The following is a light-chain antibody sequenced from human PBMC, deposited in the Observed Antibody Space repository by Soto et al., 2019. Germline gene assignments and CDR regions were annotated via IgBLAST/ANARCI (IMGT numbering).Light chain of an antibody. Sequence: AIRMTQSPSSFSASTGDRVTITCRASQGISSYLAWYQQKPGKAPKLLIYAASTLQSGVPSRFSGSGSGTEFTLTISSLQPDDFATYYCQHYNSYSEAFGQGTK. V-gene: IGKV1-8*01. CDR1: QGISSY. J-gene: IGKJ1*01. CDR3: QHYNSYSEA. CDR2: AAS.